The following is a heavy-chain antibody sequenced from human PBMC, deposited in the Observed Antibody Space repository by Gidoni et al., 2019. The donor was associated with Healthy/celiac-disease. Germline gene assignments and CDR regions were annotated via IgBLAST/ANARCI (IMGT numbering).Heavy chain of an antibody. CDR2: ISGSGGST. J-gene: IGHJ4*02. Sequence: EVQLLESGGGLVQPGGSLRLSCAASGFTFSSYAMSWVRQAPGKGLEWVSAISGSGGSTYYADSVKGRFTISRDNSKNTLYLQLNSLSAEDTAVYYCAKVSRAAGLNDYWGQGTLVTVSS. CDR1: GFTFSSYA. CDR3: AKVSRAAGLNDY. D-gene: IGHD6-13*01. V-gene: IGHV3-23*01.